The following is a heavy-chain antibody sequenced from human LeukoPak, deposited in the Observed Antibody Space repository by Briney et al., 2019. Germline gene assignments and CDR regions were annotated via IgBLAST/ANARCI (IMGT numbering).Heavy chain of an antibody. CDR3: ARWYCSNINCYYDF. D-gene: IGHD2-2*01. CDR1: GFTFNNYA. V-gene: IGHV3-23*01. J-gene: IGHJ4*02. Sequence: GGSLRLSCSASGFTFNNYALTWVRQTPGKGLECVSAISGDGVSPYYADSVRGRFTISRDNSKNTLYLQMNSLRVEDTAVYYCARWYCSNINCYYDFWGQGTLVTVSS. CDR2: ISGDGVSP.